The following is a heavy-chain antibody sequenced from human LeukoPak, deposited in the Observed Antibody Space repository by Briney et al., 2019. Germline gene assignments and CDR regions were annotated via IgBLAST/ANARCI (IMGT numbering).Heavy chain of an antibody. CDR3: ARDLYSIVVPAAEPGPFDY. J-gene: IGHJ4*02. CDR1: GGSISSSSYY. D-gene: IGHD2-2*01. Sequence: SETLSLTCTVSGGSISSSSYYWGWIRQPPGKGLEWIGSIYYSGSTYYNPSLKSRVTISVDTSKNQFSLKLSSVTAADTAVYYCARDLYSIVVPAAEPGPFDYWGQGTLVTVSS. CDR2: IYYSGST. V-gene: IGHV4-39*07.